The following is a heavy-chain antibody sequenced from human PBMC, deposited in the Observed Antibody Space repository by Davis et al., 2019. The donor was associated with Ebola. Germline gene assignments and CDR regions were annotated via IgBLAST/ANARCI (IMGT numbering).Heavy chain of an antibody. CDR1: GFSFGQYD. CDR2: ISYDGRNK. V-gene: IGHV3-30*18. Sequence: LSLTCAASGFSFGQYDMHWVRQAPGKGLEWVAVISYDGRNKFYADSVKGRFTISRDNSKNTVYLQMDRLRAEDTAVYFCAKDHRFIVAAVTGLDYWGQGTPVTVSS. D-gene: IGHD5-12*01. J-gene: IGHJ4*02. CDR3: AKDHRFIVAAVTGLDY.